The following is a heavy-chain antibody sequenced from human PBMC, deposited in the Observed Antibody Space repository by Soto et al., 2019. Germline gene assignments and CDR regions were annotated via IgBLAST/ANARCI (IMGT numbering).Heavy chain of an antibody. CDR3: ARGLWPLQYNWFDP. D-gene: IGHD4-4*01. V-gene: IGHV6-1*01. J-gene: IGHJ5*02. CDR2: TYYRSKWYN. CDR1: GDSVSSNSAA. Sequence: SQTLSLTCATSGDSVSSNSAAWNWIRQSPSRGLEWLGRTYYRSKWYNDYAVSVKSRITINPDTSKNQFSLQLNSVTPEDTAVYYCARGLWPLQYNWFDPWGQGTLVTVS.